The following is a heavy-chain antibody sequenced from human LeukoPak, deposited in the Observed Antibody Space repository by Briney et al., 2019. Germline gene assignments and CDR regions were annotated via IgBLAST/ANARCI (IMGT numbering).Heavy chain of an antibody. D-gene: IGHD6-13*01. J-gene: IGHJ2*01. Sequence: SETLSLTCTVSGGSIRNYYWSWIRQPPGKGLEWIGYIYYSGSTNYNPSLKSRVTISVDTSKSQFSLKLSSVTAADTAVYYCARVYYSSSYDYWYFDLWGRGTLVTVSS. CDR2: IYYSGST. V-gene: IGHV4-59*01. CDR1: GGSIRNYY. CDR3: ARVYYSSSYDYWYFDL.